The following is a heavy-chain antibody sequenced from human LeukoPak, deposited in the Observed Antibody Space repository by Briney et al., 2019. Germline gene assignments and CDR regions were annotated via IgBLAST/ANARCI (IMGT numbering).Heavy chain of an antibody. CDR3: ARAVGGGGWYSQPFASDY. Sequence: SETLSLTCAVSGGSISSSNWWSWVRQPPGKGLEWIGEIYHSGSTNYNPSLKSRVTISVDKSKNQFSLKLSSVTAADTAVYYCARAVGGGGWYSQPFASDYWGQGTLVTVSS. V-gene: IGHV4-4*02. CDR1: GGSISSSNW. CDR2: IYHSGST. J-gene: IGHJ4*02. D-gene: IGHD6-19*01.